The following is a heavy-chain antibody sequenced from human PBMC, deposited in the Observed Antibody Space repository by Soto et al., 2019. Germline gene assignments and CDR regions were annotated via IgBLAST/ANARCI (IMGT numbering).Heavy chain of an antibody. CDR3: ATSYGSGYRAFDY. V-gene: IGHV1-69*02. J-gene: IGHJ4*02. D-gene: IGHD3-10*01. CDR1: GDTFAFYS. Sequence: QVQLVQSGAEVKRPGSSVKASCKASGDTFAFYSINWVRQAPGLGLEWMGRINPILSRSNYAQRFQGRVTMTADKPTSTAYMVLNSLRSEDTAMYYCATSYGSGYRAFDYWGQGALVTVSS. CDR2: INPILSRS.